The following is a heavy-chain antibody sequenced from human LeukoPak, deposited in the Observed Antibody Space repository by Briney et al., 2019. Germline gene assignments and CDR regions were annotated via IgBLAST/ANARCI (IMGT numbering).Heavy chain of an antibody. D-gene: IGHD3-3*01. V-gene: IGHV3-7*01. CDR3: AREFRRITIFGVAYDAFDI. CDR2: IKQDGSEK. CDR1: GFTFSSYW. Sequence: EGSLRLSCAASGFTFSSYWMSWVRQAPGKGLEWVANIKQDGSEKYYVDSVKGRFTISRDNAKNSLYLQMNSLRAEDTAVYYCAREFRRITIFGVAYDAFDIWGQGTMVTVSS. J-gene: IGHJ3*02.